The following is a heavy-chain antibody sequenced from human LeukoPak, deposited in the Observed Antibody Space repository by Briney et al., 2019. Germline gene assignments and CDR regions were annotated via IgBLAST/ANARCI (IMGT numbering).Heavy chain of an antibody. CDR1: GYTFTGYY. V-gene: IGHV1-2*02. Sequence: GASVKVSCKASGYTFTGYYMHWVRQAPGQGLEWMGWINPNSGGTNYAQKFQGRVTMTRDTSISTAYMELSRLRSDDTAVYYCARQNVLDYYGSGSPFDYWGQGTLVTVSS. CDR3: ARQNVLDYYGSGSPFDY. J-gene: IGHJ4*02. CDR2: INPNSGGT. D-gene: IGHD3-10*01.